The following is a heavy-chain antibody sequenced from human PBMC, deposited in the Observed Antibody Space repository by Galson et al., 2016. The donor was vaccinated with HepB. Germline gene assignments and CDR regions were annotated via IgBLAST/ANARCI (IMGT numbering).Heavy chain of an antibody. CDR2: IWYDGSNQ. CDR1: GFPFSTYG. V-gene: IGHV3-33*06. J-gene: IGHJ3*02. CDR3: VKDRGWGYTSNAFDI. D-gene: IGHD1-1*01. Sequence: SLRLSCAASGFPFSTYGMHWVRQAPGKGLEWVAVIWYDGSNQYYADSVKGRFTISRDNSKNTLYLRMSSLRAEDTAVYYCVKDRGWGYTSNAFDIWGQGTMVTVSS.